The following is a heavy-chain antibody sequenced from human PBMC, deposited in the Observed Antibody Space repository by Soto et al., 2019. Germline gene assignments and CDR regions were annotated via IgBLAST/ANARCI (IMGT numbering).Heavy chain of an antibody. CDR2: IIPVFGTT. V-gene: IGHV1-69*01. CDR3: ARGRGIGFSSSWNIYWYYNMDV. D-gene: IGHD6-13*01. Sequence: QVQLEQSGTELKRPGSSVKVSCKAAGSSFSNHALSWVRQASGQRLEWIGGIIPVFGTTNYAQRFQGRVTITEDDFATTAHMELRSLRYDDTAVYFCARGRGIGFSSSWNIYWYYNMDVWGQGTTVTVSS. J-gene: IGHJ6*02. CDR1: GSSFSNHA.